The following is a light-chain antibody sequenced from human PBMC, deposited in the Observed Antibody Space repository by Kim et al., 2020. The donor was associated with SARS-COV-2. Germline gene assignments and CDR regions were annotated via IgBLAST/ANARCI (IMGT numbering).Light chain of an antibody. J-gene: IGKJ5*01. CDR3: QQTYRSPCT. CDR2: GAA. CDR1: QKINSY. Sequence: AIVGDRVNMTCRASQKINSYLNWYRHRPGDAPELLIFGAATLQRGVPSRFSGGGSGTDFTLTISSLQPEDFATYYCQQTYRSPCTFGRGTRLEIK. V-gene: IGKV1-39*01.